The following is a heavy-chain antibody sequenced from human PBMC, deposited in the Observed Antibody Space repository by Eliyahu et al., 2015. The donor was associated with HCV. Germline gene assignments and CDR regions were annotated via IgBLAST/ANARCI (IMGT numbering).Heavy chain of an antibody. Sequence: QVQLQQWGAGLLKPSETLSLTCAVYGGSFRDYYWSWIRQPPGKGLEWIGEINHRGKTNYNPSLKSRVTISVDTSKKQFSLKVRSVTAADTAVYYCATLLGRQEDYGMDVWGHGTTVTVSS. D-gene: IGHD2-15*01. J-gene: IGHJ6*02. V-gene: IGHV4-34*01. CDR3: ATLLGRQEDYGMDV. CDR1: GGSFRDYY. CDR2: INHRGKT.